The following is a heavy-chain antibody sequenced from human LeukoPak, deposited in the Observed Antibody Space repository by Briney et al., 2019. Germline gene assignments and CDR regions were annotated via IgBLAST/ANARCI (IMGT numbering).Heavy chain of an antibody. CDR3: ARDYSSSWLRFFDY. CDR2: MWFDGSNI. D-gene: IGHD6-6*01. CDR1: GFTFSSYG. J-gene: IGHJ4*02. Sequence: GGSLRLSCAASGFTFSSYGMHWVRQAPAKGLEWVAVMWFDGSNIYYADSVTGRFTISRDNSKNTLYLQMNSLRAEDTAVYYCARDYSSSWLRFFDYWGQGTLVTVSS. V-gene: IGHV3-33*01.